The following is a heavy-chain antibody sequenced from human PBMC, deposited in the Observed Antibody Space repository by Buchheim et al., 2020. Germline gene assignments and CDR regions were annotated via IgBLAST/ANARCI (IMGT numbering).Heavy chain of an antibody. V-gene: IGHV1-46*01. CDR1: GYTFTSYY. CDR2: INPSGGST. CDR3: ARTDGDYAVYYYGMDV. D-gene: IGHD4-17*01. Sequence: QVQLVQSGAEVKKPGASVKVSCKASGYTFTSYYMHWVRQAPGQGLEWMGIINPSGGSTSYAQKFQGRVTMTRDTSTSTAYTELSSLRSEDTAVYYCARTDGDYAVYYYGMDVWGQGTT. J-gene: IGHJ6*02.